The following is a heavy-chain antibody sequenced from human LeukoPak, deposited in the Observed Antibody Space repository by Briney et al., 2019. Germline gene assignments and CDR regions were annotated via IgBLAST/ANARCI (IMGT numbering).Heavy chain of an antibody. J-gene: IGHJ4*02. CDR3: ARVRPYYFDY. D-gene: IGHD6-6*01. V-gene: IGHV3-7*04. CDR1: GFTFSYYW. Sequence: QPGGSLRLSCAVSGFTFSYYWMTWVRQASGKGLEWVANIKQDGSEKYYVDSVKGRFTISRDNAKNSLYLQMNSLRAEDTAVYYCARVRPYYFDYWGQGTLVTVSS. CDR2: IKQDGSEK.